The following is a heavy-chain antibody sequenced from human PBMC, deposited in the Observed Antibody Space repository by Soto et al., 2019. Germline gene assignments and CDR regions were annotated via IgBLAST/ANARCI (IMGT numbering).Heavy chain of an antibody. CDR2: ISRGGGST. CDR1: GFTFSSHG. V-gene: IGHV3-23*01. Sequence: LRLSCAASGFTFSSHGMSWVRQAPGKGLEWVSVISRGGGSTYYANSVKGRFSISRDHSKNTLYLQMNSLRAEDTAVYYCAKEVGEGATSYYYYGMDVWGQGTTVTVSS. D-gene: IGHD1-26*01. J-gene: IGHJ6*02. CDR3: AKEVGEGATSYYYYGMDV.